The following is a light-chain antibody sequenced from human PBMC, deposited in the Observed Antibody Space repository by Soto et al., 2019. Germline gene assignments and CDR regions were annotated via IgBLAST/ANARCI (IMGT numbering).Light chain of an antibody. V-gene: IGKV1-9*01. J-gene: IGKJ4*01. CDR3: QQANSFPLT. CDR2: AAS. Sequence: IQLTQSPSSLSASVGDRVTITCRASQDISSYLGWYQQKPGKAPKLLIYAASTLQRGVPSRFSGSGSGTDFTLTISSLQPEDFATYYCQQANSFPLTFGGGTKVEIK. CDR1: QDISSY.